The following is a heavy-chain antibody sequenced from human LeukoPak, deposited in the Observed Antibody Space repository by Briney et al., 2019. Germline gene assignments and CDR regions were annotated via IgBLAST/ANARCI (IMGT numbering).Heavy chain of an antibody. CDR1: GGSVSSGSYY. D-gene: IGHD3-3*01. CDR3: ARGYGFWSGFLQYYFDY. Sequence: SETLSLTCTVSGGSVSSGSYYWSWIRQPPGKGLEWIGYIYHSGSTNYNPSLKSRVTISVDTSKNQFSLKLSSVTAADTAVYYCARGYGFWSGFLQYYFDYWGQGTLVTVSS. J-gene: IGHJ4*02. CDR2: IYHSGST. V-gene: IGHV4-61*01.